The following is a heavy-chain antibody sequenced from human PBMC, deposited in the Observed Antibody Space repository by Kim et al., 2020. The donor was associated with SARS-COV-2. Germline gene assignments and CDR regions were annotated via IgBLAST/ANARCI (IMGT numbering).Heavy chain of an antibody. CDR2: IYTSGST. D-gene: IGHD6-19*01. CDR1: GGSISSYY. J-gene: IGHJ2*01. V-gene: IGHV4-4*07. Sequence: SETLSLTCTVSGGSISSYYWSWIRQPAGKGLEWIGRIYTSGSTNYNPSLKSRVTMSVDTSKNQFSLKLSSVTAADTAVYYCARVQYSSGWSSYWYFDLWGRGTLVTVSS. CDR3: ARVQYSSGWSSYWYFDL.